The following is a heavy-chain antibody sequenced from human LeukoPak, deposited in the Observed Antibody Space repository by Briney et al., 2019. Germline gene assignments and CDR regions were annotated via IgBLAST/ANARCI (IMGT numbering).Heavy chain of an antibody. J-gene: IGHJ5*02. D-gene: IGHD5-18*01. Sequence: PGGSLRLSCAASGFTFSSYSMNWVRQAPGKGLEWVSSISSSSSYIYYADSGKGRFTISRDNAKNSLYLQMNSLRAEDTAVYYCARDPSGYSYGPFATASATWGQGTLVTVSS. CDR3: ARDPSGYSYGPFATASAT. V-gene: IGHV3-21*01. CDR2: ISSSSSYI. CDR1: GFTFSSYS.